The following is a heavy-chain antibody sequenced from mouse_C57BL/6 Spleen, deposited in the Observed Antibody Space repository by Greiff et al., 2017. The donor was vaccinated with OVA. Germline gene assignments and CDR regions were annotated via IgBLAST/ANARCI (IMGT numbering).Heavy chain of an antibody. J-gene: IGHJ2*01. CDR3: ARMGDYGSETLFDY. D-gene: IGHD1-1*01. CDR1: GYTFTNYW. CDR2: IYPGGGYT. V-gene: IGHV1-63*01. Sequence: VQLQESGAELVRPGTSVKMSCKASGYTFTNYWIGWAKQRPGHGLEWIGDIYPGGGYTNYNEKFKGKATLPADKSSSTAYMQFSSLTSEDSASYYCARMGDYGSETLFDYWGQGTTLTVSS.